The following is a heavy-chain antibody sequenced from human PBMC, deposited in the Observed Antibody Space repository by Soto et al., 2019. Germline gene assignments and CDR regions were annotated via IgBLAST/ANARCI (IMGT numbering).Heavy chain of an antibody. J-gene: IGHJ4*02. CDR2: MNQDGSDK. D-gene: IGHD3-16*01. V-gene: IGHV3-7*04. CDR1: GFTVSKYW. CDR3: ARGGGNFDQ. Sequence: EVQLVESGGGLVQPGGSLRLTCAASGFTVSKYWMSWVRQTSGKGLEWVANMNQDGSDKNYVDSVKGRFTISRDTAKKSLYLQMHSLSAEDTAVYYCARGGGNFDQWGQGTLVTVSS.